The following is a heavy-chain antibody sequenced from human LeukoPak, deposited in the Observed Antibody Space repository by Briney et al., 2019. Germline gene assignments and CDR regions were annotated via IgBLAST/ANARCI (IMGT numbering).Heavy chain of an antibody. Sequence: GGSLRLSCVASGFTFSNSVMTWVRPAPGKGLEWVSSILGTGDYTYFANSVKGRFTISRDNSKNTLYLQMNSLRAGDTAIYYCARGSKGTYDYWGQGTLVTVSS. J-gene: IGHJ4*02. CDR3: ARGSKGTYDY. CDR1: GFTFSNSV. D-gene: IGHD1-1*01. CDR2: ILGTGDYT. V-gene: IGHV3-23*01.